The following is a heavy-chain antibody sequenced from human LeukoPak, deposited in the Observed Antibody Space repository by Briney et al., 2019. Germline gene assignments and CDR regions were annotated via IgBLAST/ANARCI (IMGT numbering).Heavy chain of an antibody. CDR3: AKGQLRFLEWLSMDV. D-gene: IGHD3-3*01. V-gene: IGHV3-23*01. Sequence: PGGSLRLSCAASGFTFSSYAMSWVRQAPGKGLEWVSAISGSGGSTYYADSVKGRFTISRDNSENTLYLQMNSLRAEDTAVYYCAKGQLRFLEWLSMDVWGQGTTVTVSS. CDR2: ISGSGGST. CDR1: GFTFSSYA. J-gene: IGHJ6*02.